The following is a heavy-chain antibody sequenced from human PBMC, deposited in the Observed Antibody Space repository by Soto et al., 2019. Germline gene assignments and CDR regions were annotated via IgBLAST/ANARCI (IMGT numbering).Heavy chain of an antibody. Sequence: EVQLLESGGSLVQPGGSLRLSCAASGFTFSSYAMSWVRQAPGKGLEWVSTISGSGSSTYYADSVKGRFTISRDNSKNTLYLQMNSLRAEDTAVYYCAKDLCSFSSGSCYFDDWGRGTLVTVSS. V-gene: IGHV3-23*01. CDR3: AKDLCSFSSGSCYFDD. J-gene: IGHJ4*02. CDR2: ISGSGSST. CDR1: GFTFSSYA. D-gene: IGHD6-19*01.